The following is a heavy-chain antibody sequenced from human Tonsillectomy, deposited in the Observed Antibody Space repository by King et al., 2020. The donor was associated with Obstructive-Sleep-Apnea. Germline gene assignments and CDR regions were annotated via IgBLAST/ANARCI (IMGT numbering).Heavy chain of an antibody. J-gene: IGHJ4*02. CDR1: GGSISSSNW. CDR3: ARVIQLWSVYYFDY. CDR2: SYHMGST. Sequence: QLQESGPGLVKPSGTLSLTCAVSGGSISSSNWWSWVCQPPGRGLEWIVESYHMGSTNYNPSLKSRVPISVDKSKNQFSLKMSSVTAADTAVYYCARVIQLWSVYYFDYWGQGTLVTVSS. D-gene: IGHD5-18*01. V-gene: IGHV4-4*02.